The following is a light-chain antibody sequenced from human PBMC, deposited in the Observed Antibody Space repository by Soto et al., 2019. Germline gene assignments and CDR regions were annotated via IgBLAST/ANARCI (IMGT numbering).Light chain of an antibody. J-gene: IGKJ5*01. V-gene: IGKV3-20*01. CDR1: QSVSSNY. CDR3: QQYAPSPAIT. Sequence: ETVLTQSPGTLSLSPGERATLSCRASQSVSSNYLVWYQQKPGQAPSLLISGVSTRATGIPDRFSGSGSGTDFTLTISRLEPEDVAVYYCQQYAPSPAITFGQGTRVEIK. CDR2: GVS.